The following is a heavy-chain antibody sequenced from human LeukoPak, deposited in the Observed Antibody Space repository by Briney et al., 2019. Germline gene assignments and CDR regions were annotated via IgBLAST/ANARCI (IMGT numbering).Heavy chain of an antibody. CDR3: ARDSRGYSGYAD. CDR2: IYCSGST. J-gene: IGHJ4*02. CDR1: GGSISSYY. Sequence: SETLSLTCTVSGGSISSYYWSWLRQPPGKGLEWIGYIYCSGSTNYNPSLKSRVTISVDTSKNQFSLKLSSVTAADTAVYYCARDSRGYSGYADWGQGTLVTVSS. V-gene: IGHV4-59*01. D-gene: IGHD5-12*01.